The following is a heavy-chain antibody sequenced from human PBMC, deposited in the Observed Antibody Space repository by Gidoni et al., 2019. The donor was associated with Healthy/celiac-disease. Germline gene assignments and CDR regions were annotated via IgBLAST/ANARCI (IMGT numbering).Heavy chain of an antibody. J-gene: IGHJ6*02. V-gene: IGHV3-73*02. Sequence: EVQLVESGGGLVQPGGSLKLPCAASGSTFSASARHWVRQASGKGLEWVGRIRSKANSYATAYAASVKGRFTISRDDSKNTAYLQMNSLKTEDTAVDYCTRKGSSVYYYGMDVWGQGTTVTVSS. CDR1: GSTFSASA. CDR3: TRKGSSVYYYGMDV. CDR2: IRSKANSYAT.